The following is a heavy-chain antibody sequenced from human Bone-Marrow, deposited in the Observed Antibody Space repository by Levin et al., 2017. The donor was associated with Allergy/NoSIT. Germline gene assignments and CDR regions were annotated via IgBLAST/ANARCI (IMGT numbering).Heavy chain of an antibody. Sequence: LSLTCAASGFTFSSYDMHWVRQATGKGLEWVSAIGTAGDTYYPGSVKGRFTISRENAKNSLYLQMNSLRAGDTAVYYCARAGCSGGSCYTAFDIWGQGTMVTVSS. J-gene: IGHJ3*02. V-gene: IGHV3-13*01. CDR2: IGTAGDT. D-gene: IGHD2-15*01. CDR1: GFTFSSYD. CDR3: ARAGCSGGSCYTAFDI.